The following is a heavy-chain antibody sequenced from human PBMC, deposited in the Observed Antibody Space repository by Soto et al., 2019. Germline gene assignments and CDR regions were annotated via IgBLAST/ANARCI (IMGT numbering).Heavy chain of an antibody. D-gene: IGHD6-6*01. J-gene: IGHJ4*02. CDR1: GFAFSNYA. CDR2: ISTSIDAT. Sequence: GGSLRLSCAASGFAFSNYAMHWVRQAPGKGLEWVSSISTSIDATYYADSVKGRFTISRDDSKNTLCLQMNSLRADDSAVYYCAKDRTVAARNFDYWGQGTQVTVSS. CDR3: AKDRTVAARNFDY. V-gene: IGHV3-23*01.